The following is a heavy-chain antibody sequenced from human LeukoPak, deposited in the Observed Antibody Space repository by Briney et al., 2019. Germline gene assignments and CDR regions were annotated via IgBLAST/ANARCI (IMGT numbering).Heavy chain of an antibody. CDR2: ISSSGSTI. V-gene: IGHV3-48*03. D-gene: IGHD3-10*02. CDR1: GFTFSSYE. CDR3: AELGITMIGGV. Sequence: GGSLRLSCATSGFTFSSYEMNWVRQARGKGLEWVSYISSSGSTIYYADSVKGRFTISRDNAKNSLYLQMNSLRAEDTAVYYCAELGITMIGGVWGKGTTVTISS. J-gene: IGHJ6*04.